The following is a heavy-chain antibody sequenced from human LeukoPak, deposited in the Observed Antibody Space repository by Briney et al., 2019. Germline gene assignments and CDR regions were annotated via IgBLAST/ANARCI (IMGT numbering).Heavy chain of an antibody. CDR1: GFTFSNYA. D-gene: IGHD5-12*01. Sequence: GRSLRLSCAASGFTFSNYAMHWVRQAPGKGLEGVAVISYDGSDKYYADSVKGRFTISRDNSKNTLYLQMNSLRAEDTAVYYCARSLATSYYSMDVWGKGTTVTVSS. CDR2: ISYDGSDK. J-gene: IGHJ6*03. CDR3: ARSLATSYYSMDV. V-gene: IGHV3-30*04.